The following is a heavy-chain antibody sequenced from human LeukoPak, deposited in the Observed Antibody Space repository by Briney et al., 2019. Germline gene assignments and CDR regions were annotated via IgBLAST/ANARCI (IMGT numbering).Heavy chain of an antibody. D-gene: IGHD2-2*01. Sequence: PSETLSLTCAVYGGSFSGYYWSWIRQPPGKGLEWIGEINHSGSTNYNPSLKSRVTISVDTSKNQFSLKLSSVTAADTAVYYWARGIPGRVVVPAALYYLDYWGQGTLVTVSS. V-gene: IGHV4-34*01. CDR2: INHSGST. J-gene: IGHJ4*02. CDR1: GGSFSGYY. CDR3: ARGIPGRVVVPAALYYLDY.